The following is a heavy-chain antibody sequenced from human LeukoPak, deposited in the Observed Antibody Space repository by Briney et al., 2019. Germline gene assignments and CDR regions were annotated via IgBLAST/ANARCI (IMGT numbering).Heavy chain of an antibody. J-gene: IGHJ4*02. CDR3: ARDTYGSDY. CDR1: GFIFSNYA. V-gene: IGHV3-30*04. D-gene: IGHD3-10*01. Sequence: PGGSLRLSCAASGFIFSNYAMHWVRQAPGKGLEWLIFISYDGSNKYYADSVKGRFTISRDNSKNTLYLQMNSLRAEDTAVYYCARDTYGSDYWGQPTMVTVSS. CDR2: ISYDGSNK.